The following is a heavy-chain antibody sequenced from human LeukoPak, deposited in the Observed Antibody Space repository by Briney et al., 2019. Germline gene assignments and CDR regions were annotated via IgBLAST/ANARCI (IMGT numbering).Heavy chain of an antibody. Sequence: PSETLSLTCTVSGGSLRSYYWSWIRQAPGKRLEWIGYTSYSGSGDTKYNPSLQSRVTFSLDTSRNQFSLNLNSVTAADTAVYYCARSYDSSGYYYGCGSWGQGTLVTVSS. CDR3: ARSYDSSGYYYGCGS. D-gene: IGHD3-22*01. CDR2: TSYSGSGDT. J-gene: IGHJ4*02. V-gene: IGHV4-59*01. CDR1: GGSLRSYY.